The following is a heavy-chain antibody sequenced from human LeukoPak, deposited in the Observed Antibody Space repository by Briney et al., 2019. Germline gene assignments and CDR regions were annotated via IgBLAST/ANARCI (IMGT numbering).Heavy chain of an antibody. V-gene: IGHV3-53*01. CDR1: GFTVSSSY. Sequence: GGSLRLSCSASGFTVSSSYMSWVRQAPGKGLEWVSLIYSGGSTYYADSVRGRFTISRDNSKNTLYLQMNSLRAEDTAVYYCAKDPPLFLGNPVGPIDYWGQGTLVTVSS. J-gene: IGHJ4*02. D-gene: IGHD7-27*01. CDR3: AKDPPLFLGNPVGPIDY. CDR2: IYSGGST.